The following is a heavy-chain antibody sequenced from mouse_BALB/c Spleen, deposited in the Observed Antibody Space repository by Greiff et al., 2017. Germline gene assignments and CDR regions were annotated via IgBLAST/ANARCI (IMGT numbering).Heavy chain of an antibody. CDR3: TRAHDYYFDY. D-gene: IGHD2-4*01. CDR2: IYSGNSDT. Sequence: VQLQQSGTVLARPGSSVKMSCKASGYSFTSYWMHWVKQRPGQGLEWIGAIYSGNSDTSYNQKFKGKAKLTAVTSASTAYMELSSLTNEDSAVYYCTRAHDYYFDYWGQGTTLTVSS. J-gene: IGHJ2*01. V-gene: IGHV1-5*01. CDR1: GYSFTSYW.